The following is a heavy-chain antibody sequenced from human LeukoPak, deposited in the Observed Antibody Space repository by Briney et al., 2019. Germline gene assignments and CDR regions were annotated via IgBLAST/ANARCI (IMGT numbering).Heavy chain of an antibody. CDR1: GFTFSSYG. V-gene: IGHV3-30*18. CDR2: ISYDGSNK. D-gene: IGHD3-10*01. J-gene: IGHJ2*01. Sequence: GGSLRLSCAASGFTFSSYGMHWVSQAPGKGLEWVAVISYDGSNKYYADSVKGRFTISRDNSKNTLYLQMNSLRAEDTAVYYCAKGTYYYGSTESTGSWYFDLWGRGTLVTVSS. CDR3: AKGTYYYGSTESTGSWYFDL.